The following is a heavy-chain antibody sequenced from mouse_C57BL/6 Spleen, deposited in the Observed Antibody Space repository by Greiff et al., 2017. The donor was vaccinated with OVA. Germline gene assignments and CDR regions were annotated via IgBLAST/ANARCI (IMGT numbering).Heavy chain of an antibody. CDR2: ISAGGSYT. J-gene: IGHJ2*01. CDR1: GFTFSSYA. CDR3: ARDLYGNVGGYFDY. D-gene: IGHD2-1*01. Sequence: EVKVVDSGGGLVKPGGSLKLSCAASGFTFSSYAMSWVRQTPEKRLEWVATISAGGSYTYYPDNVKGRFTISRDNAKNNLYLQMSHLKAEDTAMYYCARDLYGNVGGYFDYWGQGTTLTVSS. V-gene: IGHV5-4*01.